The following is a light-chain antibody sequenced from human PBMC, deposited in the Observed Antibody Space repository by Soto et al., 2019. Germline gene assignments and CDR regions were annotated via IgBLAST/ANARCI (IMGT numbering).Light chain of an antibody. CDR2: DAS. J-gene: IGKJ4*01. CDR3: QQFSSYPLT. CDR1: QSVSTY. Sequence: EIVLTQSPGTLSLSPGERATLSCRASQSVSTYVAWYQQKPGQAPRLLVYDASNRATGIPARFSGSGSGTDFTLTISGLEPEDFAVYYCQQFSSYPLTFGGGTKVDIK. V-gene: IGKV3-11*01.